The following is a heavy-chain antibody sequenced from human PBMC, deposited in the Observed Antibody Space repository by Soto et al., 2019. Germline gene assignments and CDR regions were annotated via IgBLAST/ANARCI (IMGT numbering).Heavy chain of an antibody. Sequence: QVQLVESGGGLVKPGGSLRLSCAASGFTFSDYYMSWIRQAPGKGLEWVSYISSSGSTIYYADSVEGRFTISRDNDKNPLDLQMNRPGAEDTAVYYWARDDWRYYDRSGRPGAFDIWGQGTMVTVSS. V-gene: IGHV3-11*01. J-gene: IGHJ3*02. CDR2: ISSSGSTI. CDR1: GFTFSDYY. D-gene: IGHD3-22*01. CDR3: ARDDWRYYDRSGRPGAFDI.